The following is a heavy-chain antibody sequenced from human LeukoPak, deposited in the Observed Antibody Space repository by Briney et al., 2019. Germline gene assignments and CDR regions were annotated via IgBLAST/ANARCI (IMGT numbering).Heavy chain of an antibody. V-gene: IGHV3-30*02. CDR1: GFTFSSYG. Sequence: GGSLRLSCAASGFTFSSYGMRWVRQAPGKGLEWVAFIRYDGSNKYYADSVKGRFTISRDNSKNTLYLQMNSLRAEDTAVYYCASPNPFYCSGGSCYLPLDYWGQGTLVTVSS. CDR2: IRYDGSNK. CDR3: ASPNPFYCSGGSCYLPLDY. J-gene: IGHJ4*02. D-gene: IGHD2-15*01.